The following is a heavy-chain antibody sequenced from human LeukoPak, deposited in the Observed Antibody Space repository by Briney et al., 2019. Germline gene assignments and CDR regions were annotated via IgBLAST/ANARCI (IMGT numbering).Heavy chain of an antibody. V-gene: IGHV1-18*01. J-gene: IGHJ3*02. Sequence: GASVKVSCKASSYTLTNYGISWVRQAPGQGLEWMGWISAYNGNTNYAQNLQGRVTMTTDTSTNTAYMELRSLRPDDTAVYYCARDQDPGAFDIWGQGTMVTVSS. CDR3: ARDQDPGAFDI. CDR2: ISAYNGNT. CDR1: SYTLTNYG.